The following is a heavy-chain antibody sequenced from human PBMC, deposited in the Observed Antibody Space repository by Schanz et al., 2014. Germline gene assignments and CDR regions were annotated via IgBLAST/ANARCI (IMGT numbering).Heavy chain of an antibody. CDR1: GFTFSSYG. CDR3: AKDTGYCHGGACYCFEY. V-gene: IGHV3-30*18. D-gene: IGHD2-8*02. Sequence: QVQLVESGGGVVQPGRSRRLSCEASGFTFSSYGMHWVRQAPGKGLEWVAVISYDGNNEDYADSVKGRFSISRDSSQNTLYLQMDSLRPEDTAVYFCAKDTGYCHGGACYCFEYWGLGILVTVSS. J-gene: IGHJ4*02. CDR2: ISYDGNNE.